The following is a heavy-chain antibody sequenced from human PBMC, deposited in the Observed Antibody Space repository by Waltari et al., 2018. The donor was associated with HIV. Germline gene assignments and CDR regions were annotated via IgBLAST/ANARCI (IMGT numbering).Heavy chain of an antibody. CDR1: GFTFSNAW. Sequence: EVQLVESGGGLVKPGGSLRLSCAASGFTFSNAWMSWVRQAPGKGLGWVSRMKSKTEVGTTDDAAPVKGRFTISRDDSKNTLYLQMNSLKTEDTAVYYCTTRRWGIAAAGTPDAFDIWGQGTMVTVSS. J-gene: IGHJ3*02. V-gene: IGHV3-15*01. CDR3: TTRRWGIAAAGTPDAFDI. CDR2: MKSKTEVGTT. D-gene: IGHD6-13*01.